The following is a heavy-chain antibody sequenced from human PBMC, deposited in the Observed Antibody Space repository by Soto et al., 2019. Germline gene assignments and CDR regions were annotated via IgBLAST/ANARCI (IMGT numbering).Heavy chain of an antibody. CDR3: ARGLRFGPCMDV. D-gene: IGHD3-10*01. CDR2: IYYSGST. V-gene: IGHV4-30-4*01. J-gene: IGHJ6*02. CDR1: GGSISSGGYC. Sequence: PSDTLSLSCPVAGGSISSGGYCWSWIRQPPGKGLEWIGYIYYSGSTYYNPSLKSRVTISVDTSKNQFSLKLSSVTAADTAVYYCARGLRFGPCMDVWGQGTTVNVSS.